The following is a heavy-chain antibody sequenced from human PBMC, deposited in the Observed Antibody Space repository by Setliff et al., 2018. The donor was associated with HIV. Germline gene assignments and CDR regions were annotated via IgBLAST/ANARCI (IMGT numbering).Heavy chain of an antibody. D-gene: IGHD1-1*01. CDR2: MYPNGRT. CDR3: ATPHREREDDAFDI. V-gene: IGHV4-38-2*02. J-gene: IGHJ3*02. Sequence: SETLSLTCNVSGFSIGNFYYWGWVRQPPGKGLEWVGSMYPNGRTYYNPSVRSRVTISVDTSKNQFFLKLSSVTAADTAMYYCATPHREREDDAFDIWGQGTKVTVSS. CDR1: GFSIGNFYY.